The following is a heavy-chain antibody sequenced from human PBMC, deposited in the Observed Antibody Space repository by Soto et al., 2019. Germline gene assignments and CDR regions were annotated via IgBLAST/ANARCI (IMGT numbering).Heavy chain of an antibody. CDR2: IYYDGSNK. V-gene: IGHV3-30-3*01. J-gene: IGHJ4*02. Sequence: QVQLVESGGGVVQPGRSLRLSCAASGFTSSGFSMHWVRQAPGNGLEWVAVIYYDGSNKYYADSVKGRFSISRDNSKNTLYLQMNSLRAEDTAMYYCARATRIAAGGTDYWGQGTLVTVSS. D-gene: IGHD6-13*01. CDR3: ARATRIAAGGTDY. CDR1: GFTSSGFS.